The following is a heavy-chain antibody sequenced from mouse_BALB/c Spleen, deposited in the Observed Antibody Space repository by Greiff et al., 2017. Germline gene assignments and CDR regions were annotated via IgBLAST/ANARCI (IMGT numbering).Heavy chain of an antibody. Sequence: EVQRVESGGGLVKPGGSLKLSCAASGFTFSSYAMSWVRQSPEKRLEWVAEISSGGSYTYYPDTVTGRFTISRDNAKNTLYLEMSSLRSEDTAMYYCAKKHAYYDYDWFAYWGQGTLVTVSA. CDR3: AKKHAYYDYDWFAY. CDR1: GFTFSSYA. CDR2: ISSGGSYT. J-gene: IGHJ3*01. D-gene: IGHD2-4*01. V-gene: IGHV5-9-4*01.